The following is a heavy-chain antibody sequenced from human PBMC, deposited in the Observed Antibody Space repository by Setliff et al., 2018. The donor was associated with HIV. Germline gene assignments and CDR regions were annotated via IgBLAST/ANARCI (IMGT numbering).Heavy chain of an antibody. Sequence: SETLSLTCTVSGDSISSSAYYWGWVRQPPGKGLEWIGSIYYSGTAYYNPSLRSRVTILLDTSNNNFSLKLNSVTAADTAIYHCAKVIASGYNFWSGYPFDAFDVRGQGTMVT. CDR2: IYYSGTA. CDR3: AKVIASGYNFWSGYPFDAFDV. D-gene: IGHD3-3*01. J-gene: IGHJ3*01. V-gene: IGHV4-39*07. CDR1: GDSISSSAYY.